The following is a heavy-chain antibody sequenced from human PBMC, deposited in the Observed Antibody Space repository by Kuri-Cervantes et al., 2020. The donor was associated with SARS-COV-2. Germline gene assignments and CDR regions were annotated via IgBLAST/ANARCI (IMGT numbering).Heavy chain of an antibody. CDR1: GFTFSDYY. CDR3: TSNDFWSGYYHDY. D-gene: IGHD3-3*01. CDR2: ISSSGSTI. Sequence: GESLKISCAASGFTFSDYYMSWIRQAPGKGLEWVSYISSSGSTIYYADSVKGRFTISRDNAKNSLYLQMNSLKTEDTAVYYCTSNDFWSGYYHDYWGQGTLVTVSS. V-gene: IGHV3-11*01. J-gene: IGHJ4*02.